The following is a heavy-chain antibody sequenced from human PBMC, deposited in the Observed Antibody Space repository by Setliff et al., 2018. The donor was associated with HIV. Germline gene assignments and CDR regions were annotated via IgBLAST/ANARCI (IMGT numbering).Heavy chain of an antibody. CDR3: ARDCRVGWVFTYGMDV. Sequence: GSLRLSCAASGFTFSRYAMSWVRQAPGKGLEWVPSISGSGGSTYYAESVKGRFTISRDNSKNTLFLQMNSLRPEDTAVYYCARDCRVGWVFTYGMDVWGQGTLVTVSS. V-gene: IGHV3-23*01. D-gene: IGHD6-13*01. CDR1: GFTFSRYA. J-gene: IGHJ6*02. CDR2: ISGSGGST.